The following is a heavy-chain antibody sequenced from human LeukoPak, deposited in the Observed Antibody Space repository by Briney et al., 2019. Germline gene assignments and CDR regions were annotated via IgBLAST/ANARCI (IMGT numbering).Heavy chain of an antibody. V-gene: IGHV4-34*01. J-gene: IGHJ4*02. CDR3: ARGRQRITMVRGVMKYFDY. Sequence: SETLSLTCAVYGGSFSGYYWSGIRQPPGKGLEWIGEITHSGSTNYNPSLKSRVTISVDTSKNQFSLKLSSVTAADTAVYYCARGRQRITMVRGVMKYFDYWGQGTLVTVSS. CDR1: GGSFSGYY. CDR2: ITHSGST. D-gene: IGHD3-10*01.